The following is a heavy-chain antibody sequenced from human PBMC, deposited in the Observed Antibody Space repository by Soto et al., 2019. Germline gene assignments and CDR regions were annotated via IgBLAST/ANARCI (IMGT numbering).Heavy chain of an antibody. CDR2: IYWDHIK. J-gene: IGHJ4*02. V-gene: IGHV2-5*02. Sequence: SGPTLVNPTQTLTLNCTFSGVSLSTSGVAVGWIRQPPGKALGCLALIYWDHIKRYRPSLQSRSAHANDTSKDHVVLTMTNLDPADTATYYCAPRDSSSYDYWGQGILFTV. D-gene: IGHD6-13*01. CDR3: APRDSSSYDY. CDR1: GVSLSTSGVA.